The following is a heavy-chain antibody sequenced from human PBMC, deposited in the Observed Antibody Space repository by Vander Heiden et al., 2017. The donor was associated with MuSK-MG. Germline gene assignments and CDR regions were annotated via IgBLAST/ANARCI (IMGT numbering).Heavy chain of an antibody. CDR3: ARENGYSSGWGKNYYYYGMDV. CDR2: IYSGGST. V-gene: IGHV3-53*01. Sequence: EVQLVESGGGLIQPGGSLRLSCAASGFTVSSTYMSWVRQAPGKGLEWVSVIYSGGSTYDADSVKGRFTISRDNSKNTLYLQMNSLRAEDTAVYYCARENGYSSGWGKNYYYYGMDVWGQGTTVTVSS. J-gene: IGHJ6*02. CDR1: GFTVSSTY. D-gene: IGHD6-19*01.